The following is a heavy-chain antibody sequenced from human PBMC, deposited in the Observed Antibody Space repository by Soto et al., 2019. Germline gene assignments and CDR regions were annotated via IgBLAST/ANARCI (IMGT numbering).Heavy chain of an antibody. V-gene: IGHV1-69*12. D-gene: IGHD5-12*01. CDR2: ITPIFGTA. CDR1: GGTFSSYT. CDR3: ARGNHRWLQLWYFDL. Sequence: QVQLVQSGAEVKKPGSSVTVSCKASGGTFSSYTISWVRQAPGQGLDWMGGITPIFGTANYAQKFQGRVTITADESTSTAYMELSSLRSEDTAVYYCARGNHRWLQLWYFDLWGRGTLVTVSS. J-gene: IGHJ2*01.